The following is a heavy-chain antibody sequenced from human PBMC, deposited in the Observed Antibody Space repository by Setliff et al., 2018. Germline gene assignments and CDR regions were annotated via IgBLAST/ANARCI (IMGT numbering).Heavy chain of an antibody. V-gene: IGHV4-39*07. CDR3: ARALGYCSRTSCYADAFDI. D-gene: IGHD2-2*01. Sequence: SETLSLTCTVSGGSVSSSGYYWGWIRQPPGKGLEWIGSIDHSGSTHYNPSLKSRVTISVDTAKNQFSLKLNYVTAADTAVYYCARALGYCSRTSCYADAFDIWGQGTMVTVSS. CDR2: IDHSGST. CDR1: GGSVSSSGYY. J-gene: IGHJ3*02.